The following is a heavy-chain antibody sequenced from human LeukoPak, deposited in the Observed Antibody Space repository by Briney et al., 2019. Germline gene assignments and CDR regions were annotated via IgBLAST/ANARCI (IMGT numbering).Heavy chain of an antibody. D-gene: IGHD3-16*01. V-gene: IGHV3-33*08. CDR3: AGAGGWAVVISFVVWGGGVLV. CDR2: ISYDGSKT. CDR1: GFTFDGYG. Sequence: GGSLRLSCVVSGFTFDGYGMHWVRQAPGKGLEWVADISYDGSKTHYADSVRGRFRISRVDSKNTLFLEMNSLRAEDTGIYYCAGAGGWAVVISFVVWGGGVLVW. J-gene: IGHJ3*01.